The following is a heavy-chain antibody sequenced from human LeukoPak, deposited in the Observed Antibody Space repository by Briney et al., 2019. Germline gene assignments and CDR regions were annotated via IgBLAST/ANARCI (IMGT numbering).Heavy chain of an antibody. CDR1: GGSISSGGYY. V-gene: IGHV4-31*03. Sequence: PSETLSLTCTVSGGSISSGGYYWSWIRQHPGKGLEWIGYIYYSGSTYYNPSLKSRVTISVDTSKNQFSLKLSSVTAADTAVYYCARAGYSMSSRADAFDIWGQGTMVTVSS. D-gene: IGHD6-13*01. J-gene: IGHJ3*02. CDR2: IYYSGST. CDR3: ARAGYSMSSRADAFDI.